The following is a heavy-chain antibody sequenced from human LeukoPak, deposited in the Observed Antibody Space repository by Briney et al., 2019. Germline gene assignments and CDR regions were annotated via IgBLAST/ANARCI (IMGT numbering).Heavy chain of an antibody. CDR2: ISGSGGRT. V-gene: IGHV3-23*01. CDR3: AKGVVVTAALTDYYYYYAMDV. CDR1: GFTFSSYA. Sequence: GGSLRLSCAASGFTFSSYAMSWVRQAPGKGLEWVSAISGSGGRTYYADSVKGRFTISRDPSKNTLYLQMNSLRAEDTSLYYCAKGVVVTAALTDYYYYYAMDVWGQETTVTVSS. D-gene: IGHD2-15*01. J-gene: IGHJ6*02.